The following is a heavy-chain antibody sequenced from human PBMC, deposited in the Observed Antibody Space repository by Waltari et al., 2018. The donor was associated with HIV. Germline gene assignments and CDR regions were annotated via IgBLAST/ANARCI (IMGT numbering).Heavy chain of an antibody. CDR1: GGCFSGYY. D-gene: IGHD3-10*01. CDR2: INHSGST. V-gene: IGHV4-34*01. CDR3: ARARLLWFGELWYYYYGMDV. Sequence: QVQLQQWGAGLLKPSETLSLTCAGYGGCFSGYYCRWTRKPQGKGREWIGEINHSGSTNYNPSLNSRVTISVDTSKNQFSLKLSSVTAADTAVYYCARARLLWFGELWYYYYGMDVWGQGTTVTVSS. J-gene: IGHJ6*02.